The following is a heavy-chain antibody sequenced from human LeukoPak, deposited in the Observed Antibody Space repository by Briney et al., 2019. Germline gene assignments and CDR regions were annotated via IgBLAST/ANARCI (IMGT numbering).Heavy chain of an antibody. V-gene: IGHV3-23*01. Sequence: PGGSLRLSCAASGLTFSSYAMSWVRQAPGKGLEWVSAISGSGGSTYYADSVKGRFTISRDNSKNTLYLQMNSLRAEDTAVYYCAKDRDIVVVVAATCFDYWGQGTLVTVSS. J-gene: IGHJ4*02. D-gene: IGHD2-15*01. CDR1: GLTFSSYA. CDR3: AKDRDIVVVVAATCFDY. CDR2: ISGSGGST.